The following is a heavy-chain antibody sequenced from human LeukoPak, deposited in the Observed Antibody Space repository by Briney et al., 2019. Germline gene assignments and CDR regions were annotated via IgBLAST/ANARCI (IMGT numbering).Heavy chain of an antibody. J-gene: IGHJ4*02. CDR3: ARSQNWGFDY. CDR1: GDSVSSNSAS. Sequence: SQTLSLTCAISGDSVSSNSASWNWTRQSPSRGLEWLGRTKYRSKWYNYYAVSVKGRITINPDTSKNQFSLQLNSVTPEDTAVYYCARSQNWGFDYWGQGTLVTVSS. D-gene: IGHD7-27*01. CDR2: TKYRSKWYN. V-gene: IGHV6-1*01.